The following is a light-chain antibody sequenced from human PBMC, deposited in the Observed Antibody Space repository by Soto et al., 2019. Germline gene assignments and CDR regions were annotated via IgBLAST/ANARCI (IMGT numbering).Light chain of an antibody. CDR3: AAWDGSLNAYV. V-gene: IGLV1-44*01. J-gene: IGLJ1*01. CDR1: SSNIGSNA. CDR2: TDN. Sequence: QSVLTQPPSASGTPGQRVTISCSGSSSNIGSNAVNWYQQLPGTAPKLLIYTDNHRPSGVPDRFSGSKSGTSASLAISGLQSEDEADYFCAAWDGSLNAYVFGTGTKVTVL.